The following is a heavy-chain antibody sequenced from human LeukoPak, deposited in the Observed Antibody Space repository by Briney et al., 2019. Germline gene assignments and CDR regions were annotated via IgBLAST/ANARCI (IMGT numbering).Heavy chain of an antibody. CDR3: ARDLYGDYGFDY. Sequence: GGSLRLSCAASEFTFISYSMNWVRQAPGKGLEWVSSISSSSSYIYYADSVKGRFTISRDNAKNSLYLQLNSLRAEDTAVYFCARDLYGDYGFDYWGQGTLVTVSS. CDR2: ISSSSSYI. D-gene: IGHD4-17*01. CDR1: EFTFISYS. V-gene: IGHV3-21*01. J-gene: IGHJ4*02.